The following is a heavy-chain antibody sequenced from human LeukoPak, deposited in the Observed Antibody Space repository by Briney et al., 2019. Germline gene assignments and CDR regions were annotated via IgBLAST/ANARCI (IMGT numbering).Heavy chain of an antibody. CDR1: GFTFSSYA. CDR2: ISGSGGST. CDR3: AKLGVFTMIVNSYYGMDV. V-gene: IGHV3-23*01. D-gene: IGHD3-22*01. J-gene: IGHJ6*02. Sequence: GGSLRLSCAASGFTFSSYAMSWVRQAPGKGLEWVSAISGSGGSTYYADSVKGRFTISRDNSKNTLYLQMNSLRAEDTAVYYCAKLGVFTMIVNSYYGMDVWGQGTTVTVSS.